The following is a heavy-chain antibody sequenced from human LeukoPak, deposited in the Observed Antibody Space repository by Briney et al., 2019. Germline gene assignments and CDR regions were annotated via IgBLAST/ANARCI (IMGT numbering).Heavy chain of an antibody. D-gene: IGHD3-22*01. V-gene: IGHV3-53*01. Sequence: GGSLRLSCVASGLTVSRHYMTWVRQAPGKGLEWLSVISTGGSTNYADSVKGRFTISRDNSKNILYLQMNSLRAEDTAVYYCARDDYCDSSGLDYWGQGILVTVSS. CDR1: GLTVSRHY. CDR2: ISTGGST. CDR3: ARDDYCDSSGLDY. J-gene: IGHJ4*02.